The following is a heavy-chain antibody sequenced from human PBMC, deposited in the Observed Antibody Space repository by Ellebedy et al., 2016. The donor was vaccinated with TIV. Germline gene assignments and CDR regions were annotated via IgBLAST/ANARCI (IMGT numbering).Heavy chain of an antibody. CDR1: GGSISPYY. CDR2: ISYSGST. Sequence: MPSETLSLTCTVSGGSISPYYWSWIRQPPGKGLEWIGYISYSGSTNYNPSLKSRVTISVDTSKNQFSLMLNSVTAADTALYFCARYHCPGGICDSFDYWGQGTLVTVSS. D-gene: IGHD2-8*02. J-gene: IGHJ4*02. CDR3: ARYHCPGGICDSFDY. V-gene: IGHV4-59*01.